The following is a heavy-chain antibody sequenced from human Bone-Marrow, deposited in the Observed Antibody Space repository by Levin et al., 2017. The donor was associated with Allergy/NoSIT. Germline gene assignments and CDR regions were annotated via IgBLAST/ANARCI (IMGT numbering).Heavy chain of an antibody. CDR3: VDSSTWAR. D-gene: IGHD6-13*01. CDR2: ISSSGGTV. Sequence: GESLKISCAASGFTFSDYYMSWIRQAPGKGLQWLSYISSSGGTVLYADSVKGRFTISRDNAKSSLYLQMDSLRAEDTAVYYCVDSSTWARWGQGTLVTVSS. V-gene: IGHV3-11*01. J-gene: IGHJ4*02. CDR1: GFTFSDYY.